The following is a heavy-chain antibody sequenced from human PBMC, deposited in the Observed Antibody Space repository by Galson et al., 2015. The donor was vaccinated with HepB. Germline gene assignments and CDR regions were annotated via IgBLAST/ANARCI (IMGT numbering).Heavy chain of an antibody. J-gene: IGHJ5*02. CDR3: ARGHGGISAT. CDR1: GLTFNTYT. CDR2: TSTSDDSV. D-gene: IGHD4-23*01. V-gene: IGHV3-48*04. Sequence: SLRLSCAASGLTFNTYTVTWVRQALGKGLEWLSCTSTSDDSVYYADSVKGRFSISIDNSKSSVYLQMSSLRVEDTAVYFCARGHGGISATWGQGTLVTVSS.